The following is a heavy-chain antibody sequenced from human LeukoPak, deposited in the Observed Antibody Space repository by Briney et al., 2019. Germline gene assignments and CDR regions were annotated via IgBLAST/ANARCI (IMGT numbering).Heavy chain of an antibody. V-gene: IGHV3-33*06. J-gene: IGHJ3*02. Sequence: PGGSLRLSCAASGFTFSNYGMHWVRQAPGKGLEWVAIIWSDGSNKYYGDSVKGRFTISRDNSKNTLYLQMNSLRAEDTAVYYCAKEIDYGDYVPRGAFDIWGQGTMVTVSS. D-gene: IGHD4-17*01. CDR3: AKEIDYGDYVPRGAFDI. CDR1: GFTFSNYG. CDR2: IWSDGSNK.